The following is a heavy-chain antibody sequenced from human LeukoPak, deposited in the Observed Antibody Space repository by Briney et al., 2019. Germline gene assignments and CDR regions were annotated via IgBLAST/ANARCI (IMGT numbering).Heavy chain of an antibody. D-gene: IGHD2-15*01. J-gene: IGHJ4*02. CDR2: LYSGGSE. CDR3: ARDFSGYCSGGTCYFGY. Sequence: PGGSLRLSCTASGFTVSSNYMSWVRQAPGKGLEWVSTLYSGGSEYYADSLKGRFIVSGDDSKNTLFLQMNSLRDEDTAVYYCARDFSGYCSGGTCYFGYWGQGTLVTVSS. CDR1: GFTVSSNY. V-gene: IGHV3-66*01.